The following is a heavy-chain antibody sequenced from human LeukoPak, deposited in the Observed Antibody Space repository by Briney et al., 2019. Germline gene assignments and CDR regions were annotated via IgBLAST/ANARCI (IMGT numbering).Heavy chain of an antibody. CDR1: GGSFSGYY. CDR3: ARGLEDSSGYYLSWFDP. D-gene: IGHD3-22*01. CDR2: INRSGST. J-gene: IGHJ5*02. V-gene: IGHV4-34*01. Sequence: SETLSLTCAVYGGSFSGYYWSWVRQPPGKGLEWIGEINRSGSTNYNPSLKSRVTISVDTSKNQFSLKLSSVTAADTAVYYCARGLEDSSGYYLSWFDPWGQGTLVTVSS.